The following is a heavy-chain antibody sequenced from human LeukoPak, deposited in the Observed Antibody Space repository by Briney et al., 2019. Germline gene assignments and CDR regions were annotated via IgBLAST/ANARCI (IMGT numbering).Heavy chain of an antibody. D-gene: IGHD1-14*01. V-gene: IGHV4-34*01. Sequence: SETLSLTCAVYGGSFSGYYWSWIRQPPGKGLEWIGEINHSGSTNYNPSLKSRVTISVDTSKNQFSLKLSSVTAADTAVYYCARRYPPFDYWGQGTLVTVSS. CDR3: ARRYPPFDY. CDR1: GGSFSGYY. CDR2: INHSGST. J-gene: IGHJ4*02.